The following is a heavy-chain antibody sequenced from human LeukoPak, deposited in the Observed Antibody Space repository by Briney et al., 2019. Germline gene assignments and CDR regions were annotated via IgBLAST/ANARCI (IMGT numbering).Heavy chain of an antibody. V-gene: IGHV4-30-4*01. J-gene: IGHJ1*01. CDR3: ARHYYDSSGYLPGYFQQ. D-gene: IGHD3-22*01. CDR1: GGSISSGDYC. Sequence: SRTLSLSCTVSGGSISSGDYCWSWIRQPPGQGLEWVGYIYYSGSTYYNPSLKSRVTISEDTSNNQFSLKQSSVTAADTAVYCSARHYYDSSGYLPGYFQQCGQGCLVSVS. CDR2: IYYSGST.